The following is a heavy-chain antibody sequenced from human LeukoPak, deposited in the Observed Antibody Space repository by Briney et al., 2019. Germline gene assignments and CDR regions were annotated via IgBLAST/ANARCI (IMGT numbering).Heavy chain of an antibody. J-gene: IGHJ3*02. CDR2: IWYDGSNK. CDR1: GFTFSSYG. Sequence: PGRSLRLSCAASGFTFSSYGMHWVRQAPGKGLEWVAVIWYDGSNKYYADSVKGRFTISRDNSKNTLYLQMNSLRAEDTAVYYCAKNPYDFWSGYWAFDIWGQGTMVTVSS. D-gene: IGHD3-3*01. CDR3: AKNPYDFWSGYWAFDI. V-gene: IGHV3-33*06.